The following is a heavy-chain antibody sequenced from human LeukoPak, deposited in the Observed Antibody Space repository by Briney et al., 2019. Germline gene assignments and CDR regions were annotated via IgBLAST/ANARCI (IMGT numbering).Heavy chain of an antibody. CDR2: ISSSSSYI. CDR3: ARCSGGGSYSRRPFDY. D-gene: IGHD1-26*01. J-gene: IGHJ4*02. CDR1: GFTLSSYS. Sequence: PGGSLRLSCAASGFTLSSYSLNWVRQAPGKGLEWVSSISSSSSYIYYADSVKGRFTISRDNAKNSLYLQMNSLRAEDTAVYYCARCSGGGSYSRRPFDYWGQGTLVTVSS. V-gene: IGHV3-21*01.